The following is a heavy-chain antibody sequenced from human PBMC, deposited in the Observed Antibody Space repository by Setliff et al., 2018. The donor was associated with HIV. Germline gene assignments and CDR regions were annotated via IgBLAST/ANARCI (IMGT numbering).Heavy chain of an antibody. J-gene: IGHJ4*02. Sequence: PSETLSLTCTVSGDSITSRPYWTWVRQPAGKGLEWIGRIYTSGSTNYNPSLKSRVSMPIDTSDNQFSLNLNSVTAADTAVYYCAGEFAYWGQGALVTVSS. CDR3: AGEFAY. CDR1: GDSITSRPY. V-gene: IGHV4-4*07. CDR2: IYTSGST. D-gene: IGHD3-10*01.